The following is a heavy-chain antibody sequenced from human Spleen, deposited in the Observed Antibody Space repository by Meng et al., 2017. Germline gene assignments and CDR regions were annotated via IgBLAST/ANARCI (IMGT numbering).Heavy chain of an antibody. Sequence: GGSLRLSCTASGFNFSSYGMHWVRQAPGKGLEWVAVIWYDGSNKYYADSVKGRFTISRDNSKNTLYLQMSSLRAEDTAVYYCASGGVRYFDWLNPYYFDYWGQGTLVTVSS. D-gene: IGHD3-9*01. CDR3: ASGGVRYFDWLNPYYFDY. V-gene: IGHV3-33*08. CDR2: IWYDGSNK. CDR1: GFNFSSYG. J-gene: IGHJ4*02.